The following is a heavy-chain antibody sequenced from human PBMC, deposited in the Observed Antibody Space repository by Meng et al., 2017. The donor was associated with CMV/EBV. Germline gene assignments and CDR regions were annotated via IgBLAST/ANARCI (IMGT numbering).Heavy chain of an antibody. D-gene: IGHD6-13*01. J-gene: IGHJ4*02. V-gene: IGHV5-51*01. Sequence: KVSCKGSGYSFTSYWIGWVRQMPGKGLEWMGIIYPGDSDTRYSPSFQGQATISADKSISTAYLQWSSLKASDTAMYYCARGGGSSWYGLDYWGQGTLVTVSS. CDR1: GYSFTSYW. CDR3: ARGGGSSWYGLDY. CDR2: IYPGDSDT.